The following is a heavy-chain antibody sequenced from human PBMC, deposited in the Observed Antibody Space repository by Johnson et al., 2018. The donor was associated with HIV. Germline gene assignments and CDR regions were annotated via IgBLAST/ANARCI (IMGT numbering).Heavy chain of an antibody. D-gene: IGHD3-16*01. CDR2: ISSGDRT. J-gene: IGHJ3*02. Sequence: VQLVESGGGLIQPGGSLRLSCAASGFTVSSNYMTWVRQAPGKGLEWVSVISSGDRTYYADSVKGRFTISRDNSKNSLYLQMNSLRAEDTAVYYCASFSRPRAYDYALGSDAFDMWGQGTMVTVSS. V-gene: IGHV3-53*01. CDR3: ASFSRPRAYDYALGSDAFDM. CDR1: GFTVSSNY.